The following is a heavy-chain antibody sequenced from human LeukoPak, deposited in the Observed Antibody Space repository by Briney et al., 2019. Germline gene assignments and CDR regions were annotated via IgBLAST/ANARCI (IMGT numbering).Heavy chain of an antibody. CDR1: GFTFSTYG. CDR3: AKDTSLWTTYYYMDV. Sequence: GGSLRLSCAASGFTFSTYGMHWVRLAPGKGLEWVAFIRYDGTSKYYADSVKGRFTISRDNSENTLYLQMNSLRAEDTAFYYCAKDTSLWTTYYYMDVWGKGTTVTVSS. V-gene: IGHV3-30*02. J-gene: IGHJ6*03. D-gene: IGHD3/OR15-3a*01. CDR2: IRYDGTSK.